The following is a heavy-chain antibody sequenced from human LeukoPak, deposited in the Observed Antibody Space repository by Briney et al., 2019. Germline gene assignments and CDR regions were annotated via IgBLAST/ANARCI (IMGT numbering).Heavy chain of an antibody. Sequence: GALRLSCAASGFTFSSYSMNWVRQAPGKGLEWVSSISSSSSYIYYADSVKGRFTISRDNAKNSLYLQMNSLRAEDTAVYYCARGSYYDSSGYLGHFDYWGQGTLVTVSS. CDR1: GFTFSSYS. D-gene: IGHD3-22*01. V-gene: IGHV3-21*01. CDR3: ARGSYYDSSGYLGHFDY. CDR2: ISSSSSYI. J-gene: IGHJ4*02.